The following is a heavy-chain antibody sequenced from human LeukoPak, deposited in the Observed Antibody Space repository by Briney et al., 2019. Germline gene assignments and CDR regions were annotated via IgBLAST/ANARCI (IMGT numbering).Heavy chain of an antibody. CDR1: GGSFSGYY. V-gene: IGHV4-34*01. Sequence: PSETLSLTCAVYGGSFSGYYWSWIRQPPGKGLEWIGEINHSGSTNYNPSLKSRVTISVDTSKNQFSLKLSSVTAADTAVYYCARHLKIGDCHDYWGQGTLVTVSS. CDR2: INHSGST. J-gene: IGHJ4*02. D-gene: IGHD2-21*01. CDR3: ARHLKIGDCHDY.